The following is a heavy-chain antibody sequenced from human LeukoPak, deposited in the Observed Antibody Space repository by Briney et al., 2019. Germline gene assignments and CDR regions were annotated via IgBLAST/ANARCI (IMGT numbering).Heavy chain of an antibody. Sequence: SVKVSCKASGGTFTRYAINWVRQAPGQGLEWMGGIIPMFGTANYAQKFQGRVTITADESTSTAYMELSSLRSEDTAVYYCARGGHDSGYYGMDAWGQGTTVTVSS. V-gene: IGHV1-69*13. CDR1: GGTFTRYA. CDR2: IIPMFGTA. J-gene: IGHJ6*02. D-gene: IGHD1-26*01. CDR3: ARGGHDSGYYGMDA.